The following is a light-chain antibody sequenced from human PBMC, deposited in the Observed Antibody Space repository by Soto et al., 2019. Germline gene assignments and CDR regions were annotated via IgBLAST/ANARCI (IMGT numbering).Light chain of an antibody. J-gene: IGKJ4*01. CDR2: GAS. CDR3: LQYDTSPLT. CDR1: QSISSRK. V-gene: IGKV3-20*01. Sequence: IMFAQSPCTLSLPQGERGTLSCRASQSISSRKIAWFQQKPGQAPRLLMYGASSRGTGIPDRFSGGGSGTDFTLTISSLDPEDFAVYYCLQYDTSPLTFGGGTNVDIK.